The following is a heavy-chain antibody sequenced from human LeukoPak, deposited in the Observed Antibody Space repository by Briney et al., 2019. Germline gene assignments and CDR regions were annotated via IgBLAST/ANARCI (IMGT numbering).Heavy chain of an antibody. CDR2: IYHSGST. CDR3: AREGRIRGIIAYDH. D-gene: IGHD3-10*01. V-gene: IGHV4-30-2*01. Sequence: SQTLSLTCAVSGGSISSGGYSWSWIRQPPGKGLEWIGYIYHSGSTYHNPSLKSRVTISVDTSRNRFSLTLNSMTAADTAVYYCAREGRIRGIIAYDHWGQGALVTVSS. J-gene: IGHJ4*02. CDR1: GGSISSGGYS.